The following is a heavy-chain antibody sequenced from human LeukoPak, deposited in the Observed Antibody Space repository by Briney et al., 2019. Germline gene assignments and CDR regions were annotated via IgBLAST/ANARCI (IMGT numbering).Heavy chain of an antibody. Sequence: KPGGSLRLSCAASGFTFSSYSMNWVRQAPGKGLEWVSSISSSSSYIYYADSVKGRFTISRDNAKYSVFLQMSSLRAEDTAVYYCARDFPFFGDWGQGILVTVSS. CDR1: GFTFSSYS. CDR2: ISSSSSYI. J-gene: IGHJ4*02. D-gene: IGHD3-16*01. CDR3: ARDFPFFGD. V-gene: IGHV3-21*04.